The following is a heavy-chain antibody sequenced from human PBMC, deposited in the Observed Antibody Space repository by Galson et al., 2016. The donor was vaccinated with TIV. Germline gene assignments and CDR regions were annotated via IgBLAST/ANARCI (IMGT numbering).Heavy chain of an antibody. D-gene: IGHD3-22*01. V-gene: IGHV1-18*04. Sequence: SVKASCKASGYTFSKYGISWVRQAPGQGLEWMGWISGYSGNTNYARKLKGRVSMTTDTSTGTAFMEVRSLTSDDTAVYYCARDRGSMTMILVVDYYYGMDVWGQGTTVTVSS. CDR2: ISGYSGNT. CDR1: GYTFSKYG. CDR3: ARDRGSMTMILVVDYYYGMDV. J-gene: IGHJ6*02.